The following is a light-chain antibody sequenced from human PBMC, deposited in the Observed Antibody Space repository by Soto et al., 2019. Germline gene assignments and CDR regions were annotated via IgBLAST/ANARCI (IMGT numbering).Light chain of an antibody. CDR1: QGISNY. V-gene: IGKV1-27*01. J-gene: IGKJ4*01. CDR3: QEYNSAPLT. Sequence: DIQMTQSPSSLSASVGDRVTITCRASQGISNYVAWYQQKPGKVPKLLIYVASTLQSGVPSRFSGSGSGTDFSLAISSLQPEDVETYYCQEYNSAPLTFGAGTKVESK. CDR2: VAS.